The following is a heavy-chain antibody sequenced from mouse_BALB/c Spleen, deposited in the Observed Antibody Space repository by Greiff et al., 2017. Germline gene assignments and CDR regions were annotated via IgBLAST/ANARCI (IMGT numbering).Heavy chain of an antibody. J-gene: IGHJ2*01. V-gene: IGHV1-82*01. CDR1: GYAFSSSW. CDR3: ARDRYFDY. Sequence: QVQLQQSGPELVKPGASVKISCKASGYAFSSSWMNWVKQRPGQGLEWIGRIYPGDGDTNYNGKFKGKATLTADKSSSTAYMQLSSLTSVDSAVYFCARDRYFDYWGQGTTLTVSS. CDR2: IYPGDGDT.